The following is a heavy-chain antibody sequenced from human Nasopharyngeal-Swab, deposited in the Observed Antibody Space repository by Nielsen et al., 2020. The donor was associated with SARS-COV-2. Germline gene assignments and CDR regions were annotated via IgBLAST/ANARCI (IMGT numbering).Heavy chain of an antibody. Sequence: PGKGLEWIGHIYYSGSTYYNPSLKSRVTISVDTSKNQFSLKLSSVTAADTAVYYCARGPYSSGYPYYYYYYMDVWGKGTTVTVSS. J-gene: IGHJ6*03. V-gene: IGHV4-30-4*07. D-gene: IGHD3-22*01. CDR2: IYYSGST. CDR3: ARGPYSSGYPYYYYYYMDV.